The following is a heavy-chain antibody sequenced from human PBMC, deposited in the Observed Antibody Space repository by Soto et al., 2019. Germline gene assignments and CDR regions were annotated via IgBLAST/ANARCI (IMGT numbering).Heavy chain of an antibody. CDR1: GFTFSTYA. J-gene: IGHJ4*02. V-gene: IGHV3-23*01. D-gene: IGHD6-19*01. CDR3: AKDYSYSSGWYYFDY. CDR2: ISGSGGST. Sequence: GGSLRLSCAASGFTFSTYAMSWVRQAPGKGLEWVSGISGSGGSTDYADSVKGRFTISRDNFKNTLYLQMNSLRAEDTAVYYCAKDYSYSSGWYYFDYWGQGTLVTVSS.